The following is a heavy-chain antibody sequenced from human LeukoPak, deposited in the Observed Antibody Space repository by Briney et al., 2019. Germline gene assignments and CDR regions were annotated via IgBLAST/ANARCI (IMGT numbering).Heavy chain of an antibody. J-gene: IGHJ6*02. CDR3: ARVHRMYYYYGMDV. CDR1: GFTFNTFN. Sequence: GSLRLSCAASGFTFNTFNMNWVRQAPGKGLEWVAVISYDGSNKYYADSVKGRFTISRDNCKNTLYLQMNSLRAEDTAAYYCARVHRMYYYYGMDVWGQGTTVTVSS. CDR2: ISYDGSNK. V-gene: IGHV3-30*03. D-gene: IGHD2-15*01.